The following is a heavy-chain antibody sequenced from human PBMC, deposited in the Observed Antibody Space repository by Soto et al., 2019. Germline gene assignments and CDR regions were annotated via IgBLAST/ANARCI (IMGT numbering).Heavy chain of an antibody. J-gene: IGHJ4*02. Sequence: EVQLLESGGGLVQPGGSLRLSCAASGFTFSSYAMSWVRQAPGKGLEWVSSISGSGDSTYYVDSVKGRFTISRDNSKNTLFLQINSLRADDSAVYYCAKRPTVRGASEPDSYWGQGTLVIVSS. CDR3: AKRPTVRGASEPDSY. D-gene: IGHD3-10*01. CDR2: ISGSGDST. V-gene: IGHV3-23*01. CDR1: GFTFSSYA.